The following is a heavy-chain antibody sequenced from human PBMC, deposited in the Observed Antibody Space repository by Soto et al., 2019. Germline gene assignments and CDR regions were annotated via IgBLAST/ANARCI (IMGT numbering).Heavy chain of an antibody. D-gene: IGHD3-22*01. CDR2: ISGSGGST. CDR1: GFTFSSYA. CDR3: AKDIGRGRGLLYYDSSGYYEFDY. V-gene: IGHV3-23*01. Sequence: EVQLLESGGGLVQPGGSLRLSCAASGFTFSSYAMSWVREAPGKGLEWVSAISGSGGSTYYADSVKGRFTISRDNSKNTLYLQMNSLRAEDTAVYYCAKDIGRGRGLLYYDSSGYYEFDYCVQGTLVTVS. J-gene: IGHJ4*02.